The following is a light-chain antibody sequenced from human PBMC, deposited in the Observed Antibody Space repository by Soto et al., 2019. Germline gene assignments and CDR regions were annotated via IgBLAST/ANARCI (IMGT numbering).Light chain of an antibody. Sequence: QSVLTQPASVSGSPGQSITISCTGTSSDVGGYNYVSWYQQYPGKAPKVMIYDVNNRPSGVSNRFSGSKSGNTASLTISGLQPDDVADYYCSSYTSSNTLVFGTGTKATVL. V-gene: IGLV2-14*03. J-gene: IGLJ1*01. CDR1: SSDVGGYNY. CDR2: DVN. CDR3: SSYTSSNTLV.